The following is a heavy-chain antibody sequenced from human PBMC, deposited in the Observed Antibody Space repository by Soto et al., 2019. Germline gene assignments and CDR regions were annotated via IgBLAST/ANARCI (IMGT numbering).Heavy chain of an antibody. D-gene: IGHD2-2*02. CDR3: ARGCSSTSCYTEGYYYYGMDV. V-gene: IGHV1-69*13. Sequence: GASVKVSCKASGGTFSSYAISWVRQAPGQGLEWMGGIIPIFGTANYAQKFQGRVTITADESTSTAYMELSSLRSEDTAVYYCARGCSSTSCYTEGYYYYGMDVWGQGTTATSP. J-gene: IGHJ6*02. CDR1: GGTFSSYA. CDR2: IIPIFGTA.